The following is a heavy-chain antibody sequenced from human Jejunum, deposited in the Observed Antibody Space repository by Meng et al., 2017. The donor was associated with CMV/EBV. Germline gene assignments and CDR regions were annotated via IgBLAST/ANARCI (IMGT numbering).Heavy chain of an antibody. Sequence: SYGISWVRQAPGQGLEWMGWNSIYHGYTNYAQKFQGRVTMTSDTSTNTAYMELRGLRSDDTAVYFCARSSSSGRTSPDPEDYYDFWGQGTPVTVSS. CDR1: SYG. V-gene: IGHV1-18*01. CDR3: ARSSSSGRTSPDPEDYYDF. J-gene: IGHJ4*02. CDR2: NSIYHGYT. D-gene: IGHD6-19*01.